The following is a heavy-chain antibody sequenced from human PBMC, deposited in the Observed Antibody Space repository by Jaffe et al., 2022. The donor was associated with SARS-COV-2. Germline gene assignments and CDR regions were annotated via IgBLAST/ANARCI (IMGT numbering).Heavy chain of an antibody. CDR1: GFTFSSYA. CDR3: AKDTYYDILTGDAFDI. V-gene: IGHV3-23*04. CDR2: ISGSGGST. D-gene: IGHD3-9*01. J-gene: IGHJ3*02. Sequence: EVQLVESGGGLVQPGGSLRLSCAASGFTFSSYAMSWVRQAPGKGLEWVSAISGSGGSTYYADSVKGRFTISRDNSKNTLYLQMNSLRAEDTAVYYCAKDTYYDILTGDAFDIWGQGTMVTVSS.